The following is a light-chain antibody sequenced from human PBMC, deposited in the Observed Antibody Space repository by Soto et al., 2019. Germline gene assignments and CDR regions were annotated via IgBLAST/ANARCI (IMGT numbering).Light chain of an antibody. CDR2: HAS. CDR3: HQYALSPLT. J-gene: IGKJ4*01. V-gene: IGKV3-20*01. Sequence: EIVLTQSPGTLSLSPGERATLSCRASQSVSKNYLGWYQQKPGQPPRLLVFHASIRATGIPDRFSGGGSGTDFTLIISRLEPEDFAVYYCHQYALSPLTFGGGTKVEIK. CDR1: QSVSKNY.